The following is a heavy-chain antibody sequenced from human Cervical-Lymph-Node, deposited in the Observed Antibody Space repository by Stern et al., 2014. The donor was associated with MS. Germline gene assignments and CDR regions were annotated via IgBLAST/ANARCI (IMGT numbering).Heavy chain of an antibody. V-gene: IGHV1-69*01. Sequence: VQLVESGAEVKKPGSSVKVSCKASGGTFNTNVISWVRQAPGQGLEWMGGIIPIFGTALYAQKFQGRVPITANESTRAVYMELRSLRSEDPAVYYCARAAYSTSSYNYWGQGTLVIVSS. CDR1: GGTFNTNV. CDR2: IIPIFGTA. J-gene: IGHJ4*02. CDR3: ARAAYSTSSYNY. D-gene: IGHD6-6*01.